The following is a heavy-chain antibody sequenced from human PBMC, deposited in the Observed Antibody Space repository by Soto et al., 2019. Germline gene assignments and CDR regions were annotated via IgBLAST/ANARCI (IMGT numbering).Heavy chain of an antibody. CDR1: GGTFSSYA. D-gene: IGHD2-15*01. Sequence: VKVSCKASGGTFSSYAISWVRQAPGQGLEWMGGIIPIFGTANYAQKFQGRVTITADKSTSTAYMELSSLRSEDTAVYYCARARGGGSPQVFYYYGMDVWGQGTTVTVSS. V-gene: IGHV1-69*06. CDR2: IIPIFGTA. CDR3: ARARGGGSPQVFYYYGMDV. J-gene: IGHJ6*02.